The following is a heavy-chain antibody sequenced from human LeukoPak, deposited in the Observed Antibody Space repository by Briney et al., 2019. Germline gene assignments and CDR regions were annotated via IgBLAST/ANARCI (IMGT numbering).Heavy chain of an antibody. CDR1: GFTFSSYW. V-gene: IGHV3-7*01. CDR3: ARHPHSSSWYGYYYYYMDV. D-gene: IGHD6-13*01. Sequence: PGGSLRLSCAASGFTFSSYWMSWVRQAPGKGLEWVANIKQDGSEKYYVDSVKGRFTISRDNAKNSLYLQMNSLRAEDTAVYYCARHPHSSSWYGYYYYYMDVWGKGTTVTVSS. CDR2: IKQDGSEK. J-gene: IGHJ6*03.